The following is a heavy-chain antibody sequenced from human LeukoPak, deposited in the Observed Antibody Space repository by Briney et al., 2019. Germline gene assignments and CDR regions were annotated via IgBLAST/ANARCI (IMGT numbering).Heavy chain of an antibody. CDR3: ARDGWSPDY. J-gene: IGHJ4*02. V-gene: IGHV3-7*01. CDR2: IKQDGSEK. CDR1: GFTFSRHW. Sequence: GGSLRLSCAASGFTFSRHWMSWVRQAPGKGLEWVAIIKQDGSEKYYVDSVKGRFTISRDNAKNSLYLQMNSLRAEDTAVYYCARDGWSPDYWGQGTLVTVSS.